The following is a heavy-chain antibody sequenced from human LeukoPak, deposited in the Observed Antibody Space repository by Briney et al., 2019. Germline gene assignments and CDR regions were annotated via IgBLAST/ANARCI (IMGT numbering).Heavy chain of an antibody. D-gene: IGHD4-17*01. J-gene: IGHJ6*03. Sequence: SETLSLTCTVSGGSISSYYWSWIRQPPGKGLEWIGYIYYSGSTNYNPSLKSRVTISVDTSKNQFSLKLSSVTAADTAVYYCAFTVTTNGYYMDVWGKGTTVTVSS. V-gene: IGHV4-59*01. CDR3: AFTVTTNGYYMDV. CDR2: IYYSGST. CDR1: GGSISSYY.